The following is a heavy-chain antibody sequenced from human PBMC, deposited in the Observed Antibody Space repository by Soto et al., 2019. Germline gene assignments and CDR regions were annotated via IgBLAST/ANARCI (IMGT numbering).Heavy chain of an antibody. CDR2: TYYRSKWYN. J-gene: IGHJ6*02. CDR1: GDSVSSNSAA. Sequence: SQTLSLTCAISGDSVSSNSAAWHWIRQSPSRGLEWLGKTYYRSKWYNHYAESAKSRITINPDPSQNQFSLHLNSVTPEDTAVYYCAREYYHINGSVWGQGTTVTVSS. CDR3: AREYYHINGSV. V-gene: IGHV6-1*01. D-gene: IGHD3-22*01.